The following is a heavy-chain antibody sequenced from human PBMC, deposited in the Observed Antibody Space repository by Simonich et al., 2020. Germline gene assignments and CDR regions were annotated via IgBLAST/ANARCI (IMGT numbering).Heavy chain of an antibody. Sequence: QVQLQQWGAGLLKPSETLSLTCAVYGGSFSGYYWSWIRQPPGKGLEWIGEINHSGSTNYTPSLKSRVTISVDTSKNQFSLKRSSVTAADTAVYYCARGLRVAAAGTAFQHWGQGTLVTVSS. CDR3: ARGLRVAAAGTAFQH. CDR1: GGSFSGYY. J-gene: IGHJ1*01. CDR2: INHSGST. D-gene: IGHD6-13*01. V-gene: IGHV4-34*01.